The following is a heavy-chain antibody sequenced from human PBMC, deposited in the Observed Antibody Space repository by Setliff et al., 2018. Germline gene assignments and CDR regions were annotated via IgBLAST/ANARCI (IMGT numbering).Heavy chain of an antibody. D-gene: IGHD2-15*01. CDR1: EFRFSDYN. Sequence: GSLRLSCAASEFRFSDYNMDWVRQAPGKGLEWVASISPSGSFIYYADLVKGRFTISRDNSRRSVLLQLNSLRPEDTAVYYCARTCSGSGCYAGLESWGQGTPVTVSS. CDR2: ISPSGSFI. CDR3: ARTCSGSGCYAGLES. J-gene: IGHJ4*02. V-gene: IGHV3-21*01.